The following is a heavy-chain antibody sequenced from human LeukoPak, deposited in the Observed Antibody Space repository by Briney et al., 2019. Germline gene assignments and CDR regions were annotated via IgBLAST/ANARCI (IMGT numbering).Heavy chain of an antibody. D-gene: IGHD3-16*01. V-gene: IGHV1-69*04. Sequence: SVKVSCKASGGTFSSYAMNWVRQARGQGLEWVGRIIPLLGITNHAQKLQGRVTVTADTSTNTAYMELSSLISDDTAVYYCARARTMITFGGIRHAFDIWGQGTLVTVSS. CDR3: ARARTMITFGGIRHAFDI. CDR1: GGTFSSYA. J-gene: IGHJ3*02. CDR2: IIPLLGIT.